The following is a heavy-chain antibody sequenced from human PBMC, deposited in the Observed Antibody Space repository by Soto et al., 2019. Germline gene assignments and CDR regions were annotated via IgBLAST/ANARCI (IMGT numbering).Heavy chain of an antibody. V-gene: IGHV1-18*01. Sequence: QVQLVQSGAEVKKPGASVKVSCKASGYTFTSYGISWVRQAPGQGLEWMGWISAYNGNTNYAQKLQGRVTMTTDTATSTAYMELRSLRSDDTAVYYCAREGRIAAAAYYYYYGMDVWGQGTTVTVSS. J-gene: IGHJ6*02. CDR3: AREGRIAAAAYYYYYGMDV. CDR1: GYTFTSYG. D-gene: IGHD6-13*01. CDR2: ISAYNGNT.